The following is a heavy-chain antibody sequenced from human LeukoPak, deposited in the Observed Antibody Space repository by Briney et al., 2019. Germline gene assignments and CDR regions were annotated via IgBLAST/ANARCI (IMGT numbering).Heavy chain of an antibody. J-gene: IGHJ5*02. Sequence: SETLSLTCTVSSGSISSYYWSWIRQPPGKGLEWIGYIYYSGSTNYNPSLKSRVTISVDTSKNQFSLKLSSVTAADTAVYYCVRLNRPYYYDSSGYYEIWFDPWGQGTLVTVSS. V-gene: IGHV4-59*08. D-gene: IGHD3-22*01. CDR3: VRLNRPYYYDSSGYYEIWFDP. CDR1: SGSISSYY. CDR2: IYYSGST.